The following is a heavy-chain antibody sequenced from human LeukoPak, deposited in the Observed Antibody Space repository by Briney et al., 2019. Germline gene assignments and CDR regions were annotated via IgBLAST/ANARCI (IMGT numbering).Heavy chain of an antibody. CDR3: AREAASGGFDY. CDR2: INPSGGST. Sequence: ASVKVSCKASGYTFTSYYMHWVRQAPGQGLEWMGIINPSGGSTSYAQKFQGRVTMTRDMSTSTVYMELGSLRSEDTAVYYCAREAASGGFDYWGQGTLVTVSS. D-gene: IGHD2-15*01. V-gene: IGHV1-46*01. CDR1: GYTFTSYY. J-gene: IGHJ4*02.